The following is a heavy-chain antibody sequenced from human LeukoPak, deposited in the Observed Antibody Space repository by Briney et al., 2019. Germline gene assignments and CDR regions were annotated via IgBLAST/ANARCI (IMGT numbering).Heavy chain of an antibody. V-gene: IGHV3-23*01. J-gene: IGHJ4*02. CDR3: AKGAYFDY. CDR2: ISSSSGTS. Sequence: PGGSLRLSCAASGFTFSTYAMSWVRQAPGKGLEWVSGISSSSGTSYHADSVQGRFTISRDNSKNTLYLQMNSLRAEDTAIYYCAKGAYFDYWGQGTLVTVSS. CDR1: GFTFSTYA.